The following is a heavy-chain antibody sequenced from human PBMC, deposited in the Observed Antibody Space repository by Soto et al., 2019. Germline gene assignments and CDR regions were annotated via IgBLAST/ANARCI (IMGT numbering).Heavy chain of an antibody. J-gene: IGHJ5*02. Sequence: QVQLVQSGPEVEKPVASVKVSCQASGYKFINYYMHWVRQAPGQGLEWVGMVNPNGGRTSYPQKFHVRVTMTRDTSTTKVFMELSGLTFGDTAGYFCARGEGLTVFRGGWFDTWGQGSLVIVTS. V-gene: IGHV1-46*03. CDR1: GYKFINYY. CDR2: VNPNGGRT. CDR3: ARGEGLTVFRGGWFDT. D-gene: IGHD3-10*01.